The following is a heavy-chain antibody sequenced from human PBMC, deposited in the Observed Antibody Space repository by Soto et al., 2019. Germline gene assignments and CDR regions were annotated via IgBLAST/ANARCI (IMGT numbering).Heavy chain of an antibody. V-gene: IGHV1-18*01. D-gene: IGHD6-19*01. CDR3: ARVFSSGPYSPADY. CDR1: GYSFTSYG. Sequence: QVQLVQSGTEVKKPGAPVKVSCKASGYSFTSYGISWVRQAPGQGLEWMGRISAYNGNTIYAQKFQGRVTMTTDTSTSTAYMELRSLRSDDTAVYYCARVFSSGPYSPADYWGQGTLVTVSS. J-gene: IGHJ4*02. CDR2: ISAYNGNT.